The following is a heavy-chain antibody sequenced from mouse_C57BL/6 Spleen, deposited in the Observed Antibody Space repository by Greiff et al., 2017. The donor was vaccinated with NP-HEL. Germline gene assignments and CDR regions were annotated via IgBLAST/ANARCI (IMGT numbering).Heavy chain of an antibody. CDR1: GYTFTSYW. Sequence: VQLQQPGAELVKPGASVKLSCKASGYTFTSYWMQWVKQRPGQGLEWIGEIDPSDSYTNYNQKFKGKATLTVDTSSSTAYMQLSSLTSEDSAVYYCARLWLRRVMDYWGQGTSVTVSS. CDR3: ARLWLRRVMDY. J-gene: IGHJ4*01. D-gene: IGHD2-2*01. V-gene: IGHV1-50*01. CDR2: IDPSDSYT.